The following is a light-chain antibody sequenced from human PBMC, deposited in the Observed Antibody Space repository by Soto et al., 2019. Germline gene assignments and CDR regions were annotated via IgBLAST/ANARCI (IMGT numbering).Light chain of an antibody. Sequence: DIQMTQSPSTLSASVGDRVTITCRASQNINSWLAWYQQKPGKAPNLLIHDASTLESGVPSRFSGSRSGTEFTLTISGLQPDDFATYYCQQYHSYWTFGQGTKVEIK. J-gene: IGKJ1*01. CDR1: QNINSW. CDR2: DAS. V-gene: IGKV1-5*01. CDR3: QQYHSYWT.